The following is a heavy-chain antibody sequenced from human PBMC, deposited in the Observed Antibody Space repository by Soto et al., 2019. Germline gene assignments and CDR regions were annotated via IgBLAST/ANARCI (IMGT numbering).Heavy chain of an antibody. CDR1: GGSISSYY. J-gene: IGHJ4*02. V-gene: IGHV4-59*08. CDR3: ARHAVVVAAPFDY. Sequence: SETLSLTCTVSGGSISSYYWSWIRQPPGKGLEWIGYIYYSGSTNYNPSLKSRVTISVDTSKNQFSLKLSSVTAADTAVYCCARHAVVVAAPFDYWGQGTLVTVSS. D-gene: IGHD2-15*01. CDR2: IYYSGST.